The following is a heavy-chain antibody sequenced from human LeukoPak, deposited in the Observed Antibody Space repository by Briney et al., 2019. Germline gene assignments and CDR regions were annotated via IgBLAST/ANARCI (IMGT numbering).Heavy chain of an antibody. CDR2: IYYSGST. CDR1: GGSISISSYY. Sequence: PSETLSLPCTVSGGSISISSYYWAGIRQSPGKGLEWIGSIYYSGSTYYNPSLKSRVTISVDTSKNQFSLKLSSVTAADTAVYYCARQLVVVEPAEFDYWGQGTPVTVSS. J-gene: IGHJ4*02. D-gene: IGHD2-2*01. V-gene: IGHV4-39*01. CDR3: ARQLVVVEPAEFDY.